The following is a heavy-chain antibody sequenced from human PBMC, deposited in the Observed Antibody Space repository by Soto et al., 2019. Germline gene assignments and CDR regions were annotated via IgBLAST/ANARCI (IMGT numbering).Heavy chain of an antibody. V-gene: IGHV1-69*02. CDR3: ARAIVLGATGVFDI. CDR1: GGTFNTYS. CDR2: IIPIVVIA. J-gene: IGHJ3*02. D-gene: IGHD2-8*01. Sequence: QVQLVHSGAEVKKPGSSVKVSCQAAGGTFNTYSLNWVRQPAGQGLEWMGRIIPIVVIAKYAQKFQGRVAITADKSTSTASMMDVNTLGPEATAMYYSARAIVLGATGVFDIRGQGTMVTVSS.